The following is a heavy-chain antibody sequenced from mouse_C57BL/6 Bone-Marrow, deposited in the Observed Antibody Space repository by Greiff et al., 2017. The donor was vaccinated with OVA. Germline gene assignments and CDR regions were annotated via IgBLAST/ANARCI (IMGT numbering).Heavy chain of an antibody. CDR1: GYAFTNYL. J-gene: IGHJ3*01. CDR3: ASAYYSNYDWFAY. Sequence: VHLVESGAELVRPGTSVKVSCKASGYAFTNYLIEWVKQRPGQGLEWIGVINPGSGGTNYNEKFKGKATLTADKSSSTAYMQLSSLTSEDSAVDFCASAYYSNYDWFAYWGQGTLVTVSA. CDR2: INPGSGGT. V-gene: IGHV1-54*01. D-gene: IGHD2-5*01.